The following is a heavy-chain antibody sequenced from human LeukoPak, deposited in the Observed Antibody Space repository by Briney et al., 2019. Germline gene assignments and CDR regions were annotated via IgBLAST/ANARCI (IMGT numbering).Heavy chain of an antibody. CDR1: GFTFSSYA. V-gene: IGHV3-23*01. Sequence: TGGSLRLYCAASGFTFSSYAMSWVRQAPGKGLEWVSAISGSGGSTYYADSVKGRFTISRDNSKNTLYLQMNSLRAEDTAVYYCAKFSRGSYPFDYWGQGTLVTVSS. D-gene: IGHD1-26*01. CDR3: AKFSRGSYPFDY. CDR2: ISGSGGST. J-gene: IGHJ4*02.